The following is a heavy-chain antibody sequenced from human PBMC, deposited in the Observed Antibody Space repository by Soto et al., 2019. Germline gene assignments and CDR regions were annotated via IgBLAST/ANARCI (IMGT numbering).Heavy chain of an antibody. D-gene: IGHD1-1*01. CDR2: ISAYNGNT. CDR1: GYTFTSYG. CDR3: ARVSNGTGWNPFDY. Sequence: ASVKVSCKASGYTFTSYGISWVRQAPGQGLEWMGWISAYNGNTNYAQKLQGRVTMTTDTSTSTAYMELRSLRSDDTAVYYCARVSNGTGWNPFDYWGQGTLVTVSS. V-gene: IGHV1-18*01. J-gene: IGHJ4*02.